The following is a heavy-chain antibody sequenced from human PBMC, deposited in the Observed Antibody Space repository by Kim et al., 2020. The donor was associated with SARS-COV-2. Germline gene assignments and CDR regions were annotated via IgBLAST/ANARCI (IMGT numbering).Heavy chain of an antibody. J-gene: IGHJ4*02. V-gene: IGHV1-58*01. D-gene: IGHD3-22*01. Sequence: AQKFKERATITRDRSTSTAYMELSSLRSEDTAVYYCAAEQDYYDSSGYDYWGQGTLVTVSS. CDR3: AAEQDYYDSSGYDY.